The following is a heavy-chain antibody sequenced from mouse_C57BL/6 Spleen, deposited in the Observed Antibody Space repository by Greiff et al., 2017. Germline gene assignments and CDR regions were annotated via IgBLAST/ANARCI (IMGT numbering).Heavy chain of an antibody. CDR3: ARDSYYGNFFDY. D-gene: IGHD2-1*01. CDR1: GYSITSGYY. J-gene: IGHJ2*01. CDR2: ISYDGSN. V-gene: IGHV3-6*01. Sequence: VQLQQSGPGLVKPSQSLSLTCSVTGYSITSGYYWNWIRQFPGNKLEWMGYISYDGSNNYNPSLKNRISITRDTSKNQFFLKLNSVTTEDTATYYCARDSYYGNFFDYWGQGTTLTVSS.